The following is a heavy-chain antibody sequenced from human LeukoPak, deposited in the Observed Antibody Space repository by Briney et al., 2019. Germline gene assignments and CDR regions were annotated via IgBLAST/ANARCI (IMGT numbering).Heavy chain of an antibody. J-gene: IGHJ4*02. CDR3: ARTTTPHYYGSGSYALGY. D-gene: IGHD3-10*01. V-gene: IGHV3-30-3*01. Sequence: GRSLRLSCAASGFTFSTYAMHWVPQGPGKGLEWVAVISYDGSNKFYADSVKGRFTISRDNSKNTLYLQMSSLSAEDTAVYYCARTTTPHYYGSGSYALGYWGQGTLVTVPS. CDR2: ISYDGSNK. CDR1: GFTFSTYA.